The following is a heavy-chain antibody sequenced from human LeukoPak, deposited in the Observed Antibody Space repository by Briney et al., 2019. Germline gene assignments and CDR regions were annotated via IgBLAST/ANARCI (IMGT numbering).Heavy chain of an antibody. J-gene: IGHJ4*02. CDR2: IFPGDSET. D-gene: IGHD1/OR15-1a*01. V-gene: IGHV5-51*01. CDR1: GYSFTTHW. CDR3: ATSESQTRFDY. Sequence: HGESLKISCKGSGYSFTTHWIGWVRQLPGKGLEWMGPIFPGDSETIYSPSLQGQVTISADKSINTAYLRWSSLKASDTAMYYCATSESQTRFDYWGQGTLVTVSS.